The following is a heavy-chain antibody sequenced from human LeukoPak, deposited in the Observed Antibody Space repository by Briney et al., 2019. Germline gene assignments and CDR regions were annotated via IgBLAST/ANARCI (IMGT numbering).Heavy chain of an antibody. CDR1: GDSVSSNSGA. CDR2: TYYRSKWYN. J-gene: IGHJ4*02. Sequence: SQTLSLTCAISGDSVSSNSGAWNWIRQSPSRGLEWLGRTYYRSKWYNGYAVSVKSRITINPDTSKNQFSLHLNSVTPEDTAVYYCAEGPGSLLHWGQGILVTVSS. CDR3: AEGPGSLLH. V-gene: IGHV6-1*01.